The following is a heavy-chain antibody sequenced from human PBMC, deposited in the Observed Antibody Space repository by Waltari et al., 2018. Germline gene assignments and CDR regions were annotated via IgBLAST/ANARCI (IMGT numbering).Heavy chain of an antibody. J-gene: IGHJ3*01. CDR1: GASITTIEHD. Sequence: QLQLQESDPALAQTSDNLSPTCSLSGASITTIEHDSGWIRQPPGQGLEWIGTMSYLGATYRSPSLKSRVTISRDTSTNQLSLKLGSVTAADTAMYYCATYIGASVGTAAFDVWGQGTMVTVSS. CDR2: MSYLGAT. D-gene: IGHD5-12*01. CDR3: ATYIGASVGTAAFDV. V-gene: IGHV4-39*01.